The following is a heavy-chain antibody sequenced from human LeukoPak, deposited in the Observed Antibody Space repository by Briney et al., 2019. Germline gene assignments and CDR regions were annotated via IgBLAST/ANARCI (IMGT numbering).Heavy chain of an antibody. CDR2: ISGSGSTI. Sequence: GGSLRLSCAVSGFTVSNNYMSWVRQAPGKGPEWVSYISGSGSTIYYTDSVKGRFTISRDNAKNSLYLQMNSLRAEDTAVYYCAREMATIRGSWGQGTLVTVSS. CDR1: GFTVSNNY. D-gene: IGHD5-24*01. J-gene: IGHJ5*02. CDR3: AREMATIRGS. V-gene: IGHV3-11*01.